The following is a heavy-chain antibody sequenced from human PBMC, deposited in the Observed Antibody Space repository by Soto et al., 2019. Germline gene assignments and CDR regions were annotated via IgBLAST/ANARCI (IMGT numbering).Heavy chain of an antibody. CDR1: GYSFTSYW. CDR2: IYPGDSDT. Sequence: PGESLKISCKGSGYSFTSYWIGWVCQMPGKGLEWMGIIYPGDSDTRYSPSFQGQVTISADKSISTAYLQWSSLKASDTAMYYCARQRDDYGDYFPIWGWFDPWGQGTLVTVSS. CDR3: ARQRDDYGDYFPIWGWFDP. D-gene: IGHD4-17*01. J-gene: IGHJ5*02. V-gene: IGHV5-51*01.